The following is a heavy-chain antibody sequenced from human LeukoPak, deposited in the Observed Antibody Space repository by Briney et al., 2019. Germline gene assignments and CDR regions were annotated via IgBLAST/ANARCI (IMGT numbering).Heavy chain of an antibody. Sequence: PSETLSLXCAVYGGSFSGYYWSWIRQPPGKGLEWIGEINHSGSTNYNPSLRSRVTISVDTSKNQFSLKLNSVTAADTAVYYCARGGTKDYFDSSGAFDYWGQGTLVTVSS. V-gene: IGHV4-34*01. J-gene: IGHJ4*02. CDR2: INHSGST. CDR3: ARGGTKDYFDSSGAFDY. D-gene: IGHD3-22*01. CDR1: GGSFSGYY.